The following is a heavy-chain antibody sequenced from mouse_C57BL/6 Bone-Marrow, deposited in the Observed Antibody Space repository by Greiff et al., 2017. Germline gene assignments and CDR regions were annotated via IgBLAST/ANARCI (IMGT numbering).Heavy chain of an antibody. D-gene: IGHD2-4*01. V-gene: IGHV1-69*01. CDR1: GYTFTSYW. CDR3: ARRGIYYDYDDAMDY. Sequence: QVQLQQPGAELVMPGASVKLSCKASGYTFTSYWMHWVKQRPGQGLEWIGEIDPSDSYTNYNQQFKGKSTLTVDKSSSTAYMQLSSLTSEDSAVYYCARRGIYYDYDDAMDYWGQGTSVTVSS. CDR2: IDPSDSYT. J-gene: IGHJ4*01.